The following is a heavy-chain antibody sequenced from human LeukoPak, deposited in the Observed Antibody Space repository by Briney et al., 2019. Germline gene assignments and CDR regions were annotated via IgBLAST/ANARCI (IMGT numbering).Heavy chain of an antibody. D-gene: IGHD3-22*01. J-gene: IGHJ4*02. CDR2: INSDGSST. Sequence: GGSLRLSCAASGFTFSSYWMHWVRQAPGKGLVWVSRINSDGSSTSYADSVKGRFTISRDNAKNTLYLQMNSLRAGDTAVYYCARDQGDYYDSSGSDYWGQGTLVTVSS. V-gene: IGHV3-74*01. CDR1: GFTFSSYW. CDR3: ARDQGDYYDSSGSDY.